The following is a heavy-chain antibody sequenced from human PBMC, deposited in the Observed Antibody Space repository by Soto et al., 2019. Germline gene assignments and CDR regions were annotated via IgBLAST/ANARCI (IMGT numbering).Heavy chain of an antibody. D-gene: IGHD2-8*01. CDR1: SGSISSSNW. Sequence: SETLSLTCAVSSGSISSSNWWSWVRQPPGKGLEWIGEIYHSGSTNYNPSLKSRVTISVDKSKNQFSLKLSSVTAADTAVYYCARSWSGMLYYMDFWRKGTTGTVSS. CDR3: ARSWSGMLYYMDF. CDR2: IYHSGST. V-gene: IGHV4-4*02. J-gene: IGHJ6*03.